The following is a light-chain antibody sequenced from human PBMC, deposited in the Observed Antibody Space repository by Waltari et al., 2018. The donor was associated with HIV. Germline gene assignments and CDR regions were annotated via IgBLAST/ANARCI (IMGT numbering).Light chain of an antibody. CDR1: SNDVGGSNY. Sequence: QSALTQPASVSGSPGQSLTISCTGTSNDVGGSNYVSWYQQHPGRAPKLMIYEVSNRPSGVSNRFSGSKSGNTASLSISGLQADDEADYYCSSYTSLGTLVFGGGTKLTVL. CDR3: SSYTSLGTLV. V-gene: IGLV2-14*01. CDR2: EVS. J-gene: IGLJ2*01.